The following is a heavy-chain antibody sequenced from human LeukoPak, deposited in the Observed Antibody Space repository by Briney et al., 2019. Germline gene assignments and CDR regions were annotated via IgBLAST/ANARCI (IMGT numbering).Heavy chain of an antibody. CDR2: FSGSGGDT. D-gene: IGHD3-22*01. CDR3: EKDLVVDLDY. V-gene: IGHV3-23*01. CDR1: GFTFSSYA. Sequence: GGSLRLSCAASGFTFSSYAMSWVRQAPGKGLEWVSAFSGSGGDTYYADSVKGRFTISRDNSKNTLYLQMNSLRAEDTAVYYCEKDLVVDLDYWGQGTLVTVSS. J-gene: IGHJ4*02.